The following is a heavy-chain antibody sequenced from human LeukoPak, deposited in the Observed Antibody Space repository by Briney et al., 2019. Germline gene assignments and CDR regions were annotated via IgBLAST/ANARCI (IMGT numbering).Heavy chain of an antibody. V-gene: IGHV1-18*01. J-gene: IGHJ4*02. Sequence: GASVKVSCKASGYTFTSYGISWVRQAPGQGLEWMGWISAYNGNTNYAQKLQGRVTMTTDTSTSTAYMELRSLRSDDTAVYYCARLPSSFDWLLREDYWGQGTLVTVSS. CDR3: ARLPSSFDWLLREDY. D-gene: IGHD3-9*01. CDR2: ISAYNGNT. CDR1: GYTFTSYG.